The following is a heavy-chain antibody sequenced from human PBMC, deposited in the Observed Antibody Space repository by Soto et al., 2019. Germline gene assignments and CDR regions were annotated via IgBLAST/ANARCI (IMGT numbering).Heavy chain of an antibody. J-gene: IGHJ6*03. Sequence: QVQLQESGPGLVKPSETLTLTCTVSGGSISSYYWSWIRQPPGKGLEWIGYINYSGSTNYNPSLKSRVTISVDTSKNQFSLKLSSVTAADTAVYYCARRGYCSSTSCWDHYHYYYYMDVWGKGTTVTVSS. CDR2: INYSGST. CDR1: GGSISSYY. V-gene: IGHV4-59*12. CDR3: ARRGYCSSTSCWDHYHYYYYMDV. D-gene: IGHD2-2*01.